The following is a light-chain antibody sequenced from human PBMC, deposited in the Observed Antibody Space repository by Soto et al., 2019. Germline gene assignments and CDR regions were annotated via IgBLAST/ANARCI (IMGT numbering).Light chain of an antibody. CDR3: QQYGRSPYT. CDR2: GAS. J-gene: IGKJ2*01. Sequence: ESVLTQSPGTLSLSPGERATLSCRASQSVSSSNLAWYQQKPGRAPRLLIYGASSRATGIPDRLSGSGSGTDFTLTISTLEPEDFAVYYCQQYGRSPYTFGQGTKLDIK. V-gene: IGKV3-20*01. CDR1: QSVSSSN.